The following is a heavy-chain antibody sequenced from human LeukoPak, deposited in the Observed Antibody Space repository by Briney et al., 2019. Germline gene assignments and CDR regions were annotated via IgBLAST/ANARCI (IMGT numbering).Heavy chain of an antibody. Sequence: PSETLSLTCTVSGGSVSSGSYYWSWIRQPPGKGLEWIGYIYYSGSTNYNPSLKSRVTISVDTSKNQFSLKLSSVTAADTAVYYCASDSSSWYYFDYWGQGTLVTVSS. CDR3: ASDSSSWYYFDY. D-gene: IGHD6-13*01. CDR2: IYYSGST. CDR1: GGSVSSGSYY. J-gene: IGHJ4*02. V-gene: IGHV4-61*01.